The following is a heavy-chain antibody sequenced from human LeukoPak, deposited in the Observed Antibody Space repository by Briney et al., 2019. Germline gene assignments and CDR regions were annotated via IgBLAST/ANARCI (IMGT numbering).Heavy chain of an antibody. Sequence: GGSLRLSCAASGFTFSSYAMHWVRQAPGKGLEWVAVISYDGSNKYYADSVKGRFTISRDNSKNTLYLQMNSLRAEDTAVYYCARDAGRVIDYWGQGTLVTVSS. J-gene: IGHJ4*02. CDR1: GFTFSSYA. CDR2: ISYDGSNK. V-gene: IGHV3-30-3*01. D-gene: IGHD6-13*01. CDR3: ARDAGRVIDY.